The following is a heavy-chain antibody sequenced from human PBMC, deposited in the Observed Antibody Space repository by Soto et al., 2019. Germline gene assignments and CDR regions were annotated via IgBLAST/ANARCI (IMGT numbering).Heavy chain of an antibody. J-gene: IGHJ4*02. CDR2: ITKSGYST. Sequence: GGSLRLSCAASGFIFSSYSMNWVRQAPGKGLEWLSYITKSGYSTHHADSVKGRFTISRDDAKNSLFLQMNSLRAEDTAIYYCVRDENWAFDYWGQGILVTVSS. V-gene: IGHV3-48*01. D-gene: IGHD7-27*01. CDR1: GFIFSSYS. CDR3: VRDENWAFDY.